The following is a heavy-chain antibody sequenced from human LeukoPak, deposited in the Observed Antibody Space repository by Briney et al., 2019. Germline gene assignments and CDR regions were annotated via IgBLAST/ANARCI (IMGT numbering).Heavy chain of an antibody. CDR1: GYTFTSYA. V-gene: IGHV1-3*03. Sequence: GASVKVSCKASGYTFTSYAMHWVRQAPGQRLEWMGWINAGNGNTKYSQEFQGRVTITRDTSTSTAYMELSSLRSKDMAVYYCARSPLGATNFGGFCYWGKGTLVTVAS. CDR2: INAGNGNT. J-gene: IGHJ4*02. D-gene: IGHD1-26*01. CDR3: ARSPLGATNFGGFCY.